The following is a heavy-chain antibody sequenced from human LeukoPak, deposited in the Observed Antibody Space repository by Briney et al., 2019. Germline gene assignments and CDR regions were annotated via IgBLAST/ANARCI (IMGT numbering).Heavy chain of an antibody. D-gene: IGHD2-2*01. V-gene: IGHV3-30*02. CDR1: GFSLNSYG. CDR3: AKGRTKFCSSTSCYIDG. Sequence: PGGSLRLSCAASGFSLNSYGVHWVRQAPGKGLEWVSFIRFDGNNKYYADSVKGRFTISRDNSKNTVDLQMNSLGAEDTAVYYCAKGRTKFCSSTSCYIDGWGQGTLVTVSS. J-gene: IGHJ4*02. CDR2: IRFDGNNK.